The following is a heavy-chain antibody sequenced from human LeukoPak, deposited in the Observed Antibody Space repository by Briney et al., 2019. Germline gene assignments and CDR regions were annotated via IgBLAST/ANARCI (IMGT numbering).Heavy chain of an antibody. Sequence: PSETLSLTCTVSGGSISSSSYYWGWLRQPPGKGLEWIVSIYYSGSTYYNPSLKSLVTISVDTSKNPFSLKLSSVTAADTAVYYCARTPTQYYDFWSGYYPYYFDYWGQGTLVTVSS. J-gene: IGHJ4*02. V-gene: IGHV4-39*01. CDR2: IYYSGST. CDR3: ARTPTQYYDFWSGYYPYYFDY. D-gene: IGHD3-3*01. CDR1: GGSISSSSYY.